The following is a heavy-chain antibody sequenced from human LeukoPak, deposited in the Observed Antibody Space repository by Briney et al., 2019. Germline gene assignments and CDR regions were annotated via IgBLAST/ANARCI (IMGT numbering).Heavy chain of an antibody. CDR3: ARVYYDSSGYRDAFDI. D-gene: IGHD3-22*01. Sequence: GGSLRLSCAASGFTFSRYWMHWVRQAAGKGLVWVSRINSDGSSTSYADSVKGRFTISRDNAKNTLYLQMNSLRAEDTAVYYCARVYYDSSGYRDAFDIWGQGTMVTVSS. CDR1: GFTFSRYW. J-gene: IGHJ3*02. V-gene: IGHV3-74*01. CDR2: INSDGSST.